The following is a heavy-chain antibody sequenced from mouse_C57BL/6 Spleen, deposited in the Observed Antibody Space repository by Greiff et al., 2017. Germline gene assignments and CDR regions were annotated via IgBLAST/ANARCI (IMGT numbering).Heavy chain of an antibody. J-gene: IGHJ4*01. D-gene: IGHD1-1*01. CDR2: IDPSDSNT. CDR1: GYTFTSYW. V-gene: IGHV1-69*01. CDR3: ARSNSYYYGRSHYAMDY. Sequence: QVQLQQPGAELVMPGASVKLSCKASGYTFTSYWMHWVKQRPGQGLEWIGEIDPSDSNTNYNQKFKGKSTLTVDKSSSTAYMQLSSLTSEDSAVYYCARSNSYYYGRSHYAMDYWGQGTSVTVSS.